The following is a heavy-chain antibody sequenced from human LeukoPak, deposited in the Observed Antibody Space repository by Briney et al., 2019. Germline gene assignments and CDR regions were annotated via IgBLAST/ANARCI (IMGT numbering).Heavy chain of an antibody. V-gene: IGHV3-7*01. CDR3: TRDLMTTVTTAPSSTDY. CDR2: IKQDGSEK. Sequence: TGGSLRLSCAASGFTFSSYWMSWVRQAPGKGLEWVANIKQDGSEKYYVDSVKGRFTISRDNAKNSLYLQMNSLRAEDTAVYYCTRDLMTTVTTAPSSTDYWGQGTLVTVSS. J-gene: IGHJ4*02. D-gene: IGHD4-11*01. CDR1: GFTFSSYW.